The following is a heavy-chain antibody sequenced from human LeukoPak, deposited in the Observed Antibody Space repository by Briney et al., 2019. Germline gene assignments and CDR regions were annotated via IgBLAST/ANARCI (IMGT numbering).Heavy chain of an antibody. D-gene: IGHD1-7*01. V-gene: IGHV4-34*01. CDR3: ARRWNYGRNYYIDV. Sequence: SETLSLTCAVYGGSFSNYYWSWIRQPPGKGLEWLAVINDSGRANYNPSLMSRVTVSVDTSKNQFSLRLTSVTATDTAVYYCARRWNYGRNYYIDVWGKGATVSVSS. CDR2: INDSGRA. CDR1: GGSFSNYY. J-gene: IGHJ6*03.